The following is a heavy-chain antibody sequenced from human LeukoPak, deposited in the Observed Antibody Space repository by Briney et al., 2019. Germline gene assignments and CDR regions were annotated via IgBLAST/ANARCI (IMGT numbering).Heavy chain of an antibody. CDR2: ISYTGTT. CDR3: ATCPHTALDY. J-gene: IGHJ4*02. V-gene: IGHV4-59*08. Sequence: NPSETLSLTCTVSGGSINNYYWSWIRQPPGKGLEWIGYISYTGTTIYNTSLKTRVTISVDTSNQLSLKLSSVTAADTAMYYCATCPHTALDYWGQGTLVTVSS. CDR1: GGSINNYY. D-gene: IGHD5-18*01.